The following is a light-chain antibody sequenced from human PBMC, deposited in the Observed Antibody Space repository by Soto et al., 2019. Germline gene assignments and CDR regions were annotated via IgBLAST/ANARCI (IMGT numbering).Light chain of an antibody. CDR1: SSDVGGYKY. CDR3: SSYRSSSTLYV. J-gene: IGLJ1*01. CDR2: DVS. V-gene: IGLV2-14*01. Sequence: QSVLTQPASVSGSPGQSITISCTGTSSDVGGYKYVSWYQQHPGKAPKLIIYDVSNRPSGVSNRFSGSKSGNTASLNISGLQAEDEDDYYCSSYRSSSTLYVFGTGTKLTVL.